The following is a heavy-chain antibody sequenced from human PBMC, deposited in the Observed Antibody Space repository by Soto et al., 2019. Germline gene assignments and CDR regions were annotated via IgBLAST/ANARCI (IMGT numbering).Heavy chain of an antibody. J-gene: IGHJ6*02. D-gene: IGHD4-17*01. CDR2: INSNSGST. Sequence: ASVKFSCKASGYTFIGYYMHWVRQAPGQGLEWMGWINSNSGSTNYAQKFQGRVTMTRDTSISTAYMDLTTLRSDDTAVYYCARPGPWRHGEFLYNGMDVWGQGTTVTVSS. CDR3: ARPGPWRHGEFLYNGMDV. V-gene: IGHV1-2*02. CDR1: GYTFIGYY.